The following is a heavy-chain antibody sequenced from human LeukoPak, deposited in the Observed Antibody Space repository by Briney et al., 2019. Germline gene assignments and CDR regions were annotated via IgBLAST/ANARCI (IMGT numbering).Heavy chain of an antibody. CDR3: AREGSGSYLGYYYYMEV. CDR2: INTSGST. CDR1: GGSISSYY. D-gene: IGHD3-10*01. Sequence: SETLSLTCTVSGGSISSYYYSWIRRPAGKGLEWIGRINTSGSTNYNPSLKSRVTIPADKSKKQFSLRLTSVTAADTAVYYCAREGSGSYLGYYYYMEVWGTGTTVTVSS. V-gene: IGHV4-4*07. J-gene: IGHJ6*03.